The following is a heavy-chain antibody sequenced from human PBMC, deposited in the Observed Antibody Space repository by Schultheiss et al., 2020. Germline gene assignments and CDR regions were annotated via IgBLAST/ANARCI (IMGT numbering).Heavy chain of an antibody. CDR2: IYHSGST. V-gene: IGHV4-4*02. J-gene: IGHJ6*02. CDR1: GGPISSSNW. CDR3: ARAGEDSSSWFDYYYGMDV. D-gene: IGHD6-13*01. Sequence: SETLSLTCAVSGGPISSSNWWSWVRQPPGKGLEWIGEIYHSGSTNYNPSLKSRVTISVDKSKNQFSLKLSSVTAADTAVYYCARAGEDSSSWFDYYYGMDVWGQGTTVTVSS.